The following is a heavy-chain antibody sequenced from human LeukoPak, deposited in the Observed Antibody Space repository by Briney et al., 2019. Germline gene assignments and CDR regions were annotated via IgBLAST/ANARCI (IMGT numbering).Heavy chain of an antibody. CDR2: IISILGIA. CDR1: GGTFSSYA. J-gene: IGHJ4*02. Sequence: GASVKVSCKASGGTFSSYAISWVRQAPGQGLEWMGRIISILGIAKYAQKFQGRVTIIAGKSTSTAYMELRSPRSEDTAGYFCASYPRDSGSHVDDFWGEGTLVTVSS. D-gene: IGHD1-26*01. CDR3: ASYPRDSGSHVDDF. V-gene: IGHV1-69*04.